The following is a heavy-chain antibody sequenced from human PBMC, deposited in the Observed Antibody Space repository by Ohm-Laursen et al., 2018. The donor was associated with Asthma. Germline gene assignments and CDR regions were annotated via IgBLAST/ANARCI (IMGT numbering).Heavy chain of an antibody. CDR1: GGSIGSGDYY. V-gene: IGHV4-30-4*01. Sequence: SETLSLTCTVSGGSIGSGDYYWSWIRQPPGKGLEWIGYIYHSVSTHYSPSLKSRVTISGDTSKNQFSLNLSFVTAADTAMYYCARGPMHDYYFDTWGQGTLVTVSS. J-gene: IGHJ4*02. CDR3: ARGPMHDYYFDT. D-gene: IGHD1-1*01. CDR2: IYHSVST.